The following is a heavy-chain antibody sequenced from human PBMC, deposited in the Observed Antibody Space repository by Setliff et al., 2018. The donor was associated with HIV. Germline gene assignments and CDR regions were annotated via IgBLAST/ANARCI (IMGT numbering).Heavy chain of an antibody. CDR1: GYSFDRYW. Sequence: LGESLKISCQDSGYSFDRYWIGWVRQMPGKGLEWMGIIYPGDSQTKYNPSFQGQVTISVDKSLRTAYLQWSSLKTSDTAFYFCARGADYRDVWGQGTLVTVSS. D-gene: IGHD4-17*01. CDR3: ARGADYRDV. V-gene: IGHV5-51*01. J-gene: IGHJ4*02. CDR2: IYPGDSQT.